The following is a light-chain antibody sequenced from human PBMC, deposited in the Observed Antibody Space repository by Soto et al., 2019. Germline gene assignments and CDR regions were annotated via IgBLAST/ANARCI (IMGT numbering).Light chain of an antibody. CDR1: QGISSW. V-gene: IGKV1-12*01. CDR2: AAS. Sequence: DIQMTQSPSSVSASVGDRVTITCRASQGISSWLAWYQQKPGKAPKLLIYAASSLQSGVASRFSGSRSGTDFTLTISSLQPEAFAAYDCQHGNSFPYTFGQGTKLEIK. CDR3: QHGNSFPYT. J-gene: IGKJ2*01.